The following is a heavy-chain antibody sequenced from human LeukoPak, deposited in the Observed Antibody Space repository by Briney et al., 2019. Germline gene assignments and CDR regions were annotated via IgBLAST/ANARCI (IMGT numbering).Heavy chain of an antibody. CDR1: GFTFSGYY. V-gene: IGHV3-11*06. CDR2: ISSNGRYT. CDR3: ARDLGVALGSKVDN. D-gene: IGHD5-12*01. Sequence: GGSLRLSCAASGFTFSGYYMTWIRQAPGRGLEWISFISSNGRYTNYADSVKGRFTISRDNPKNSLYLQMNSLRAEDTAVYYCARDLGVALGSKVDNWGQGTLVTVSS. J-gene: IGHJ4*02.